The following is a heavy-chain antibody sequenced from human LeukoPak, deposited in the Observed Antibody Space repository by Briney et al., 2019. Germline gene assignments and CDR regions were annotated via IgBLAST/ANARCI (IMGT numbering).Heavy chain of an antibody. V-gene: IGHV1-69*04. CDR3: ARAVNYYDSSGYSDY. CDR1: GGTFSSYA. D-gene: IGHD3-22*01. Sequence: SVKVSCKASGGTFSSYAISWVRQAPGQGLEWMGRIIPILGIANYAQKFQGRVTITADKSTSTAYMELSSLRSEDTAVYYCARAVNYYDSSGYSDYWGQGTLVTVSS. J-gene: IGHJ4*02. CDR2: IIPILGIA.